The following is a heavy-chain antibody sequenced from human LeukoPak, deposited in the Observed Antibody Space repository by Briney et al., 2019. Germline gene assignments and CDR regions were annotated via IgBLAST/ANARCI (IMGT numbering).Heavy chain of an antibody. Sequence: GGSLRLSCAASGFTFSSYGMHWVRQAPGKGLEWVAVIWYDGSNKYYAGSVKGRFTISRDNSKNTLYLQMNSLRAEDTAVYYCGGDDYGDYHDAFDIWGQGTMVTVSS. J-gene: IGHJ3*02. V-gene: IGHV3-33*01. CDR1: GFTFSSYG. CDR2: IWYDGSNK. CDR3: GGDDYGDYHDAFDI. D-gene: IGHD4-17*01.